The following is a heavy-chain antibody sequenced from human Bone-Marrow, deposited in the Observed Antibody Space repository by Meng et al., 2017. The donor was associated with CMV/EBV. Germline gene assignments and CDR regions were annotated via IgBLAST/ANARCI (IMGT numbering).Heavy chain of an antibody. Sequence: SETLSLTCTVSGGSISSSSYYWGWIRQPPGKGLEWIGSIYYSGSTYYNPSLKSRVTISVDTSKNQFSLKLSSVTAADTAVYYCARGMGSYYFDYCGQGTLVTASS. D-gene: IGHD2-8*01. J-gene: IGHJ4*02. CDR1: GGSISSSSYY. CDR2: IYYSGST. V-gene: IGHV4-39*07. CDR3: ARGMGSYYFDY.